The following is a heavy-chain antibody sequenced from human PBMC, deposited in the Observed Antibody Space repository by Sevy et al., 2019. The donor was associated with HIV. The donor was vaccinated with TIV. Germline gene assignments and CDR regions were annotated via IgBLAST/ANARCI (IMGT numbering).Heavy chain of an antibody. J-gene: IGHJ6*02. Sequence: GGSLRLSCAASGFTFSSNAMHWVRQAPGKGLEWVAIISNDGRNKYYADSVKGGFTISRDNSKNTLYVEMNSLRGEDTAVYYCARDRYADAISDGMDVWGQGTTVTVS. CDR1: GFTFSSNA. V-gene: IGHV3-30-3*01. D-gene: IGHD4-17*01. CDR2: ISNDGRNK. CDR3: ARDRYADAISDGMDV.